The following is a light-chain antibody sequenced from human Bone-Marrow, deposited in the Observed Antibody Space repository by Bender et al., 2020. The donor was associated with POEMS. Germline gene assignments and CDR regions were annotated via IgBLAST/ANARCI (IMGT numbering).Light chain of an antibody. CDR2: EDI. Sequence: SSELTQPPSVSVSPGQTARITCSGDALPKKYAYWYQQKSGQAPVLVIYEDIKRPSGIPERFSGSSSGTTVTLTISGVQAEDEADYYCQSTDSSGSYFVFGSGTKVTVL. V-gene: IGLV3-25*03. J-gene: IGLJ1*01. CDR3: QSTDSSGSYFV. CDR1: ALPKKY.